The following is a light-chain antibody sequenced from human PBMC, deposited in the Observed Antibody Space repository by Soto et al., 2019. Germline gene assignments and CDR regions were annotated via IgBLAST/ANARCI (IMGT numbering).Light chain of an antibody. J-gene: IGKJ1*01. Sequence: DIQMTQSPSTLSASVGDRVTITCRASQSISDSLAWYQQKPGKAPYLLISDASSLERGVPSRFSGSGSGTEFTLTISSLQPDDFATYYCQQYNSYSFGQGTKV. CDR3: QQYNSYS. V-gene: IGKV1-5*01. CDR2: DAS. CDR1: QSISDS.